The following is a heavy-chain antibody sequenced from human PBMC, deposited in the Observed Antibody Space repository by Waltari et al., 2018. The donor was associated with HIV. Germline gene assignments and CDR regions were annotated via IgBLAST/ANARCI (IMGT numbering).Heavy chain of an antibody. J-gene: IGHJ2*01. Sequence: QLQLQASGPGLVKPSATLYLTCTVSGGSVGSSSYFWGWIRQPPAKGLEWFGWVYYTGRAYSNPSLKGRVTVYVAPSKNEFSLKVTCVTASDTAVYYCARHALRVGAAYWNFDRWGRGTLVTVSS. V-gene: IGHV4-39*01. CDR3: ARHALRVGAAYWNFDR. CDR1: GGSVGSSSYF. CDR2: VYYTGRA. D-gene: IGHD1-26*01.